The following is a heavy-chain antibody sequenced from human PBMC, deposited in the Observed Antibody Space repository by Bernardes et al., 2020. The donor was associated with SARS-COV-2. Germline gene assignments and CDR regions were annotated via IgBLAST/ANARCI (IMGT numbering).Heavy chain of an antibody. Sequence: SETLSLTCDVYGGSFRGYYWSWIRQPPGKGLEWIGEMNHSGSTNYNPSPKSRVPISVDSSKNQFSLKLNSVTAAATAVYYCARGARISMIVVVMPQAAFDIWGQGTTVTVSS. V-gene: IGHV4-34*01. CDR1: GGSFRGYY. J-gene: IGHJ3*02. CDR3: ARGARISMIVVVMPQAAFDI. CDR2: MNHSGST. D-gene: IGHD3-22*01.